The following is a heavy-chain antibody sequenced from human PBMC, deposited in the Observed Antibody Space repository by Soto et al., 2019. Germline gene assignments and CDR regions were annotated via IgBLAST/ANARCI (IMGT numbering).Heavy chain of an antibody. Sequence: GGFLRLSCAASGFALSSFGMDWVRQAPGKGLEWVSYINMDGGSTHYAESVKGRFTISRDNGRNSLSLQMDSLRVEDTAVYYCVRDHSGLKDFDYWGQGTLVTVSS. CDR3: VRDHSGLKDFDY. V-gene: IGHV3-48*01. CDR1: GFALSSFG. CDR2: INMDGGST. D-gene: IGHD1-1*01. J-gene: IGHJ4*02.